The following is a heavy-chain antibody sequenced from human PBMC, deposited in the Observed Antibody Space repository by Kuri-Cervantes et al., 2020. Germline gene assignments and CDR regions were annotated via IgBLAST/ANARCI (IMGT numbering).Heavy chain of an antibody. CDR2: TYYRSKWYN. Sequence: SETLSLTCAISGDSVSSNSAAWNWIRQSPSRGLEWLGRTYYRSKWYNDYAVSVKSRITINPDTSKNQFSLKLDSVTAADTAVYFCARGGWYQDYWGQGTLVTVSS. J-gene: IGHJ4*02. V-gene: IGHV6-1*01. CDR3: ARGGWYQDY. D-gene: IGHD6-19*01. CDR1: GDSVSSNSAA.